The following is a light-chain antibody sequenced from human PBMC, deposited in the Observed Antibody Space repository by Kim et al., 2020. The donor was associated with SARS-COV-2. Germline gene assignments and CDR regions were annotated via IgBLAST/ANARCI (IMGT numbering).Light chain of an antibody. Sequence: DIQMTQSPSSLPASVGDRVTITCQASQDISNYLNWYQQKPGKAPKLLIYDASNLETGVPSRFSGSGSGTDFTFTISSLQPEDIATYYCQQSNGVPYTFGQGTKLEIK. CDR1: QDISNY. J-gene: IGKJ2*01. CDR3: QQSNGVPYT. CDR2: DAS. V-gene: IGKV1-33*01.